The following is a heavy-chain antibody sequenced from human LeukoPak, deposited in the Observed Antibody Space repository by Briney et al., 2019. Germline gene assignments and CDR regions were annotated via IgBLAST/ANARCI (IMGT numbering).Heavy chain of an antibody. CDR2: INHSGST. V-gene: IGHV4-34*01. CDR3: AREILGGYCSSTSCYRKGYFQR. CDR1: GGSFSGYY. Sequence: SETLSLTCAVYGGSFSGYYWSWIRQPPGKGLEWIGEINHSGSTNYNPSLKSRVTISVDTSKNQFSLKLSSVTAADTAVYYCAREILGGYCSSTSCYRKGYFQRWGQGTLVTVSS. J-gene: IGHJ1*01. D-gene: IGHD2-2*02.